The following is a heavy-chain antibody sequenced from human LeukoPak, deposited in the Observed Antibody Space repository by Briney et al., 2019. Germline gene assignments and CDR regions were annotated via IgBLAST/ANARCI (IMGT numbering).Heavy chain of an antibody. CDR3: AKGELSSFPFDY. CDR2: ISSSGGST. CDR1: GFTFSSYS. J-gene: IGHJ4*02. Sequence: GGSLRLSCAASGFTFSSYSMSWVRQAPGKGLEWVSAISSSGGSTYYADSVKGRFTISRDNSKNTLYLQMNSLRAEDTAVYYCAKGELSSFPFDYWGQGTLVTVSS. V-gene: IGHV3-23*01. D-gene: IGHD6-13*01.